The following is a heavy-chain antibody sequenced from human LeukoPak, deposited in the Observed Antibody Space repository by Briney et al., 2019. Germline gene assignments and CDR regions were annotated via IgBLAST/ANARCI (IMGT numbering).Heavy chain of an antibody. V-gene: IGHV3-7*01. J-gene: IGHJ6*02. CDR1: GFTFSSYW. Sequence: PGGSLRLSCAASGFTFSSYWMSWVRHSPGKGLECLANIKQDGSEKYYVDSVKGRFTISRHNAKNSLYLQMNSLRAEDTAVYYCARYCSSTSCQPLFYCYYYGMDVWGQGTTVTVSS. D-gene: IGHD2-2*01. CDR3: ARYCSSTSCQPLFYCYYYGMDV. CDR2: IKQDGSEK.